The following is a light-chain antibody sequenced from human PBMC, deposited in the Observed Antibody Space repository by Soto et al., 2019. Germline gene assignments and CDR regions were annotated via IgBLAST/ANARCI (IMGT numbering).Light chain of an antibody. V-gene: IGKV3-20*01. CDR2: GAS. J-gene: IGKJ4*01. CDR1: QTVPSR. CDR3: QQYGSSSLT. Sequence: EIVMTQSPATLSVSPGEGVTLSCRASQTVPSRIAWYQQKPGQAPRLLIYGASSRATGIPDRFSGSGSGTGFTLTISRLEPEDFAVYYCQQYGSSSLTFGGGTKVDIK.